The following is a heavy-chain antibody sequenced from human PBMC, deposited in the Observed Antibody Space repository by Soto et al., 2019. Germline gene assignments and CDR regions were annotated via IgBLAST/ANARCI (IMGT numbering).Heavy chain of an antibody. D-gene: IGHD2-2*02. Sequence: GASVKVSSEACGDTFTSYAMYWLHQANGQRLEWMGWINAGNGNTKYSQKFQGRVTITRDTSASTAYMELSSLRSEDTAVYYCAKSATVPAAIAYWGQGTLVSVSS. CDR1: GDTFTSYA. CDR3: AKSATVPAAIAY. CDR2: INAGNGNT. V-gene: IGHV1-3*01. J-gene: IGHJ4*02.